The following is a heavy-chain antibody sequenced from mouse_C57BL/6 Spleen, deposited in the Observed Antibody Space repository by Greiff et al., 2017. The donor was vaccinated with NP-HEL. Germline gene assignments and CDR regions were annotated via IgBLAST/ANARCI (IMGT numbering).Heavy chain of an antibody. J-gene: IGHJ4*01. Sequence: VQLKESGAELVRPGASVKLSCTASGFNIKDDYMHWVKQRPEQGLEWIGWIDPENGDTEYASKFQGKATITADTSSNTAYLQLSSLTSEDTAVYYCTTFGNYGGYYAMDYWGQGTSVTVSS. CDR3: TTFGNYGGYYAMDY. CDR2: IDPENGDT. CDR1: GFNIKDDY. V-gene: IGHV14-4*01. D-gene: IGHD2-1*01.